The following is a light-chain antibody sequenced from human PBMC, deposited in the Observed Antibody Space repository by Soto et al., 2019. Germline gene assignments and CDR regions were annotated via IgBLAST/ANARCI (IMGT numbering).Light chain of an antibody. Sequence: EIVMTQSPATLSVSPGARATLSCRASQSVSNNLAWYQKKPGQAPRLLIYGASTRATGIPARFSGSGSGTEFTLTISSLQSEDFAVYYCQQYNTWWTFGQGTRVEIK. CDR2: GAS. CDR3: QQYNTWWT. V-gene: IGKV3-15*01. CDR1: QSVSNN. J-gene: IGKJ1*01.